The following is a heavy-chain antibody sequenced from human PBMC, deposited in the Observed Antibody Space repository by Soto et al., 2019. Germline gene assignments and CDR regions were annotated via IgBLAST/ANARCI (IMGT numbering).Heavy chain of an antibody. CDR3: AKLPPGYDILTGYRYYFDY. CDR1: GFTFSSYA. D-gene: IGHD3-9*01. Sequence: GGSLRLSCAASGFTFSSYAMSWVRQAPGKGLEWVSAISGSGGSTYYADSVKGRFTISRDNSKNTLYLQMKSLRAEDTAVYYCAKLPPGYDILTGYRYYFDYWGQGTLVTVSS. CDR2: ISGSGGST. V-gene: IGHV3-23*01. J-gene: IGHJ4*02.